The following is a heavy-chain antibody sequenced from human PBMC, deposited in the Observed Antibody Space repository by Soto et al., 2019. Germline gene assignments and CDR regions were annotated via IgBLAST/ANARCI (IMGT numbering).Heavy chain of an antibody. CDR2: IRGDGSST. V-gene: IGHV3-74*01. Sequence: EVQLVESGGGLVQPGGSRRLSCAASGFTFSDYWMHWFRQAPGKGLVWVSRIRGDGSSTSHADSVKGRLTISRDNAKDTLYLQMYSLTVVDTAIYYCARVAVAAPRSWYFDLWGRGTLVTVSS. CDR3: ARVAVAAPRSWYFDL. CDR1: GFTFSDYW. J-gene: IGHJ2*01. D-gene: IGHD6-13*01.